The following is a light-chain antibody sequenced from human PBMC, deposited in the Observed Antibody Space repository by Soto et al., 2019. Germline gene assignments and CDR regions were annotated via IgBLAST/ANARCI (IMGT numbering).Light chain of an antibody. Sequence: DIVLTQSPATLSLSPGDRATITCRASQTVSSYLAWYQHKPGQAPRLLVYDASDRATGIPGRFSGSGSGTDFTLTISSLEPEDFAVYYCQQRITFGQGTRLEMK. J-gene: IGKJ5*01. CDR3: QQRIT. CDR2: DAS. CDR1: QTVSSY. V-gene: IGKV3-11*01.